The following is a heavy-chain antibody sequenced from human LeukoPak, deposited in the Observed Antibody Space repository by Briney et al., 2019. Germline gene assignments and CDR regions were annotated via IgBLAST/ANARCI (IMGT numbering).Heavy chain of an antibody. V-gene: IGHV4-39*01. Sequence: PSETLSLTCTVSGGSISNSNYYWGWIRQPPGKGLEWIGYIHYSGNTYSNPSLKSRVTISVDTSKNQFSLKLSSVTAADTALYYCASPIAATGLHFDYWGQGTLVTVSS. J-gene: IGHJ4*02. CDR2: IHYSGNT. D-gene: IGHD6-13*01. CDR1: GGSISNSNYY. CDR3: ASPIAATGLHFDY.